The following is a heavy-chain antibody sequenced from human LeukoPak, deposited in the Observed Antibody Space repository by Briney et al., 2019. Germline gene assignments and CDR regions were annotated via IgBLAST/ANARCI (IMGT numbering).Heavy chain of an antibody. CDR1: GGSLSNYY. CDR3: AREGDPQWLVPVY. Sequence: SETLSLTCTVSGGSLSNYYWSWIRQSPGKGLEWIGYVNNSGGTNYNPSLKSRVAISLDTSKNQFSLKLRSVTAADTAVYYCAREGDPQWLVPVYWGQGILVAVSS. J-gene: IGHJ4*02. V-gene: IGHV4-59*01. D-gene: IGHD6-19*01. CDR2: VNNSGGT.